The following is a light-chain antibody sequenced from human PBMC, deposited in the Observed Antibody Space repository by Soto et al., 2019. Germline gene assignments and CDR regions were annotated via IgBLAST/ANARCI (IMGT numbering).Light chain of an antibody. CDR3: QHYNSWPRTWR. CDR1: QSVSIN. V-gene: IGKV3-15*01. J-gene: IGKJ1*01. CDR2: GAS. Sequence: ILMTHSPSTRSVYAVEIATLYFRPIQSVSINLAWYQQKPGQAPRLLIYGASTRATGIPARFSGSGSGTEFTLTISSLQSEDFAVYHCQHYNSWPRTWRFGQGTKVDIK.